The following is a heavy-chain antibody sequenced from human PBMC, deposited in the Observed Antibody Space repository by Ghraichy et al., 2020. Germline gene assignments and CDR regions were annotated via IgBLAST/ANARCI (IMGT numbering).Heavy chain of an antibody. D-gene: IGHD6-19*01. J-gene: IGHJ4*02. V-gene: IGHV3-7*03. CDR2: INVDGSAT. Sequence: SLRLSCAASGFRFSDHWMTWVRQAPGRGLEWVASINVDGSATTYVDTVGGRFTISRDNAKNSLFLQMNSLRADDTAVYYCAREGTAAAGPNFDAWGQGILVSVS. CDR3: AREGTAAAGPNFDA. CDR1: GFRFSDHW.